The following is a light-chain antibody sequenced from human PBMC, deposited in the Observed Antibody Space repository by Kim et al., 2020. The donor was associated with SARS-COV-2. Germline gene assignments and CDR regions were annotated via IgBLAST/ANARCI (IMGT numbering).Light chain of an antibody. Sequence: GAPGQTARITCSGEVLAKEYARWFQQKPGQAPVVVIYKDSERPSGIPERFSGSSSGTTVTLTISGAQDEDEADYYCSSAADNNWVFGGGTQLTVL. CDR2: KDS. CDR3: SSAADNNWV. CDR1: VLAKEY. J-gene: IGLJ3*02. V-gene: IGLV3-27*01.